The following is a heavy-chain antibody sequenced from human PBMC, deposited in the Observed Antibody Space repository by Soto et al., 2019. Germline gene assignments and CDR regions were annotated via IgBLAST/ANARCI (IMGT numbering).Heavy chain of an antibody. V-gene: IGHV3-23*01. D-gene: IGHD3-22*01. CDR2: ISYGGGTT. Sequence: EVPLLESGGGLVQPGGSLRLSCAASEFTFSNYAMSWVRQAPGKGLEWVSAISYGGGTTYYADSVKGRFTISRDNSKHTLYLKMNSLRAEDTAVYYCAKNPGYYYDSTGYHFDYWGQGTLVTLSS. J-gene: IGHJ4*02. CDR3: AKNPGYYYDSTGYHFDY. CDR1: EFTFSNYA.